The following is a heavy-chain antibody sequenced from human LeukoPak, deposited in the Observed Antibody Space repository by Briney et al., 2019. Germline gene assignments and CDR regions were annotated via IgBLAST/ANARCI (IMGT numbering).Heavy chain of an antibody. D-gene: IGHD1-1*01. J-gene: IGHJ4*02. CDR3: AKDPWYNWNDDWGYYFDY. V-gene: IGHV3-23*01. CDR2: ISGSGGST. CDR1: GFTFSSYA. Sequence: GGSLRLSCAAPGFTFSSYAMSWVRQAPGKGLEWVSAISGSGGSTYYAESVRGRFTISRDNSKNTLYLQMNSLRAEDTAVYYCAKDPWYNWNDDWGYYFDYWGEGTLVTVSS.